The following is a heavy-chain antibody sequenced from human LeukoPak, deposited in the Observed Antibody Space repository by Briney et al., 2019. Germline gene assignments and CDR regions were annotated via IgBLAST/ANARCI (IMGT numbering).Heavy chain of an antibody. D-gene: IGHD6-19*01. J-gene: IGHJ4*02. CDR3: ARESETSGWYDY. CDR1: GFIFDNYA. Sequence: PGGSLRLSCAAPGFIFDNYAIHWVRQAPGKGLEWVSLISGDGGSTFHADSVRGRSTISRDNTRKSLSLQMSSLRSEDTALYYCARESETSGWYDYWGQGTLVTVSS. CDR2: ISGDGGST. V-gene: IGHV3-43*02.